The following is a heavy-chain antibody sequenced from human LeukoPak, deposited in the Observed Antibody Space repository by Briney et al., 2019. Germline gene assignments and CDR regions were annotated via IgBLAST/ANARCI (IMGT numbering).Heavy chain of an antibody. J-gene: IGHJ4*02. CDR3: ARSRNFDSTGFNPTHYLDS. V-gene: IGHV4-59*02. CDR1: GGSVIGSY. D-gene: IGHD3-9*01. CDR2: IYNTVDV. Sequence: SETLSLTCSVSGGSVIGSYWTWVRQSPGGPLQYIGYIYNTVDVNYSPSLRGRVTISIDMSRHQVSLRLTSVTAADTAIYYCARSRNFDSTGFNPTHYLDSWGQGALVTVAS.